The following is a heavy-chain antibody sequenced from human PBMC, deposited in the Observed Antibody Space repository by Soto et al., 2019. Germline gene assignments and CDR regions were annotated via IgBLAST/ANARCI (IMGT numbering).Heavy chain of an antibody. J-gene: IGHJ4*02. D-gene: IGHD6-25*01. CDR2: ISGSGGST. Sequence: GGSLRLSCAASGFTFSSYAMSWVRQAPGKGLEWVSAISGSGGSTYYADSVKGRFTISRDNSKNTLYLQMNSLRAEDTAVYYCAQGTQRSSPRGYYFDYWGQGTLVTVSS. CDR1: GFTFSSYA. CDR3: AQGTQRSSPRGYYFDY. V-gene: IGHV3-23*01.